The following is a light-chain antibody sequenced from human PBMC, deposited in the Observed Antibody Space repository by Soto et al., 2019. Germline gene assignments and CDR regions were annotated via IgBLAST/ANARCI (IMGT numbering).Light chain of an antibody. CDR2: VAS. J-gene: IGKJ1*01. CDR3: QTYDKAPWT. Sequence: DIQMTPSPSSVSASVGDRVTISCRASQGIDNWLAWYQQKPGKAPKLLIYVASNLQSGVPSRFSGSGSGTDFILTISSLQSEDVATYYCQTYDKAPWTFGPGTKVDIK. V-gene: IGKV1-12*01. CDR1: QGIDNW.